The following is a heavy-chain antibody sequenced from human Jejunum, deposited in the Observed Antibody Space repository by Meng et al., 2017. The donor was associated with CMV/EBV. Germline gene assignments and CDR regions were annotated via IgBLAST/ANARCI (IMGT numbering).Heavy chain of an antibody. D-gene: IGHD1-7*01. Sequence: FTRSWIAWVRPMPGKGLEWMGTIYLGDSDTRYSPSFEGQVTISADNSVSAAYLQWSSLKASDTAIYYCARHNWNYVLDYYDGTDVWGQGTTVTVSS. J-gene: IGHJ6*02. V-gene: IGHV5-51*01. CDR3: ARHNWNYVLDYYDGTDV. CDR2: IYLGDSDT. CDR1: FTRSW.